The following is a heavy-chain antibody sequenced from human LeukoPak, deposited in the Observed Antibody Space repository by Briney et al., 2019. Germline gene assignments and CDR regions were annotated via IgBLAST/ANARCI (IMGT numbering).Heavy chain of an antibody. CDR3: ARDQDSSGYSFDY. CDR1: GFTFSSYA. J-gene: IGHJ4*02. D-gene: IGHD3-22*01. Sequence: GGSLRLSCAASGFTFSSYAMHWVRQAPGKGLDWVAVISYDGSNKYYADSVKGRFTISRDNSKNTLYLQMNSLRAEDTAVYYCARDQDSSGYSFDYWGQGTLVTVSS. V-gene: IGHV3-30-3*01. CDR2: ISYDGSNK.